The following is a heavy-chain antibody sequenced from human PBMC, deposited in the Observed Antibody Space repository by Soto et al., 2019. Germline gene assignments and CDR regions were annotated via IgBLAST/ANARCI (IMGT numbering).Heavy chain of an antibody. J-gene: IGHJ3*02. D-gene: IGHD3-9*01. V-gene: IGHV1-18*01. CDR2: ISAYNGNT. Sequence: ASVKVSCKASGYTFTSYGISWVRQAPGQGLEWMGWISAYNGNTNYAQKLQGRVTMTTDTSTSTAYIELRSLRSDDTAVYYCARTQIHYDILTGYYSDGAFDIWGQGTMVTVSS. CDR3: ARTQIHYDILTGYYSDGAFDI. CDR1: GYTFTSYG.